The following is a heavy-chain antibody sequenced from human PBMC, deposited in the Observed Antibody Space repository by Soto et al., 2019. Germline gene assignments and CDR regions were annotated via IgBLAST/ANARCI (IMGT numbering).Heavy chain of an antibody. J-gene: IGHJ6*02. CDR3: AKDSQWELLLGGFRTPWEDYYYGMDV. V-gene: IGHV3-23*01. CDR1: GFTFSSYA. Sequence: GGSLRLSCAASGFTFSSYAMSWVRQAPGKGLEWVSAISGSGGSTYYADSVKGRFTISRDNSKNTLYLQMNSLRAEDTAVYYCAKDSQWELLLGGFRTPWEDYYYGMDVWGQGTTVTVSS. D-gene: IGHD1-26*01. CDR2: ISGSGGST.